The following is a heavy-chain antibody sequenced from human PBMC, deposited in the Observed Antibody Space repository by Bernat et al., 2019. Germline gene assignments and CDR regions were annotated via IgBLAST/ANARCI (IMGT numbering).Heavy chain of an antibody. CDR2: ISYVGSNK. V-gene: IGHV3-30*01. CDR3: ARDFGDIVVVPAAMPTL. CDR1: GFTFSSYA. J-gene: IGHJ4*02. D-gene: IGHD2-2*01. Sequence: QVQLVESGGGVVQPGRSLRLSCAASGFTFSSYAMHWVRQAPGKGLEWVAVISYVGSNKYYSDSVKGRFTISRDNSKNTLYLQMNSQRAEDTAVYYCARDFGDIVVVPAAMPTLWGQGTLVTVSS.